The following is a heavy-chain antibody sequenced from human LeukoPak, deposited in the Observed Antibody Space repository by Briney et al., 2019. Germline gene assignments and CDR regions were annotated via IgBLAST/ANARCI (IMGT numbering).Heavy chain of an antibody. CDR3: ARLPTVTFFDY. CDR1: GGSFSGYY. J-gene: IGHJ4*02. D-gene: IGHD4-17*01. CDR2: INHSGST. Sequence: PSETLSLTCAVYGGSFSGYYWSWIRQPPGKGLEWVGEINHSGSTNYNPSLKSRVTISVDTSKNQFSLKLRSVTAADTAVYYCARLPTVTFFDYWGQGTLVTVSS. V-gene: IGHV4-34*01.